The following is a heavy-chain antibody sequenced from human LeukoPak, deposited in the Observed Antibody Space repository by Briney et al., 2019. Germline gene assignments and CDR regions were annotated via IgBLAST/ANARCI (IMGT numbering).Heavy chain of an antibody. CDR2: IWYDGSDK. CDR1: GLTFSSHG. Sequence: GKSLTLSCAASGLTFSSHGMHWVRQAPGKGLEWVALIWYDGSDKYYADSVRGRFTITRDNAKNMLYLQMNSLGVEDTAVYYCTADGCGGTCYFDYWGQGALVTVSS. J-gene: IGHJ4*02. D-gene: IGHD2-15*01. V-gene: IGHV3-33*01. CDR3: TADGCGGTCYFDY.